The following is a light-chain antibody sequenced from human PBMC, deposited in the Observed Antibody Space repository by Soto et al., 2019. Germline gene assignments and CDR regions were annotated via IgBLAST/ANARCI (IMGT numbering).Light chain of an antibody. V-gene: IGKV3-20*01. CDR2: GAS. J-gene: IGKJ4*01. CDR3: QQYGSSPA. CDR1: QSVSSSY. Sequence: EIVLTQSPGTLSLSPGERATLSCRASQSVSSSYLAWYQQKPGQAPRLLIYGASSRATGIPDRFSGSGSGTDFTRTISRLEPEDFAVYYCQQYGSSPAFGGGTKVELK.